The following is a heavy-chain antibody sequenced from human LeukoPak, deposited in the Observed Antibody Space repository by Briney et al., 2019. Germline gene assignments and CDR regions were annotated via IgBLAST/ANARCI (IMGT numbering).Heavy chain of an antibody. V-gene: IGHV3-7*01. CDR1: GFTFSGYW. Sequence: GGSLRLSCAASGFTFSGYWMSWVRQAPGKGLEWVANIKQDGSEKYYVDSVKGRFTISRDNAKNSLYLQMNSLRAEDTAVYYCARAPYYGSGGVAFDIWGQGTMVTVSS. CDR3: ARAPYYGSGGVAFDI. D-gene: IGHD3-10*01. J-gene: IGHJ3*02. CDR2: IKQDGSEK.